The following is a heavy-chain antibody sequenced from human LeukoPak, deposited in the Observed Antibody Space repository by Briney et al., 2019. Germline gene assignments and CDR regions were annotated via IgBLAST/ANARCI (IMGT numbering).Heavy chain of an antibody. V-gene: IGHV4-4*07. J-gene: IGHJ6*03. CDR3: ARDSPLYSSSWYPYYYYYYMDV. CDR1: GGSISSYY. CDR2: IYTSGST. Sequence: PSETLSLTCTVSGGSISSYYWSWIRQPAGKGLEWIGRIYTSGSTNYNPSLKSRVTTSVDTSKNQFSLKLSSVTAADTAVYYCARDSPLYSSSWYPYYYYYYMDVWGKGTTVTISS. D-gene: IGHD6-13*01.